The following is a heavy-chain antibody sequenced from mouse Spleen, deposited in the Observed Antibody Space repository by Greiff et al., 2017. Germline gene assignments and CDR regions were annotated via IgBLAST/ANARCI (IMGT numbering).Heavy chain of an antibody. CDR3: AKGERYYPYAMDY. D-gene: IGHD2-3*01. CDR2: INPSSGYT. V-gene: IGHV1-4*01. Sequence: VQLQQSGAELARPGASVKMSCKASGYTFTSYTMHWVKQRPGQGLEWIGYINPSSGYTKYNQKFKDKATLTADKSSSTAYMQLSSLTSEDSAVYYCAKGERYYPYAMDYWGQGTSVTVSS. J-gene: IGHJ4*01. CDR1: GYTFTSYT.